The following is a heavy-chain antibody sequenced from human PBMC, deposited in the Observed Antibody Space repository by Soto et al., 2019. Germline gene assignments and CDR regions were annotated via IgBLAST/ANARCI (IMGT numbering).Heavy chain of an antibody. CDR3: AKSWKWEPWITNDSFDI. CDR1: GFTFSSYA. J-gene: IGHJ3*02. V-gene: IGHV3-23*01. D-gene: IGHD1-26*01. Sequence: PGGSLRLSCAASGFTFSSYAMSLVRQAPGKGLEWVSAISGSGGSTYYADSVKGRFTISRDNSKSTLYLQMNSLRAEDTAVCYCAKSWKWEPWITNDSFDIWGQGTMVTGSS. CDR2: ISGSGGST.